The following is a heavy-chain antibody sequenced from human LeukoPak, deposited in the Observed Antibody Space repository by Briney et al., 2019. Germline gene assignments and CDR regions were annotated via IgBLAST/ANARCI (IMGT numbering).Heavy chain of an antibody. J-gene: IGHJ4*02. D-gene: IGHD4-23*01. CDR3: ARDTGTVVDY. Sequence: SSETLSLTCTVSGGSISTYYWSWIRQPPGKGLEWIGYIYYSGSTNYNPSLKSQVTTSVDTSKNQFSLKLSSVTAADTAVYYCARDTGTVVDYWGQGTLVTVSS. CDR1: GGSISTYY. CDR2: IYYSGST. V-gene: IGHV4-59*01.